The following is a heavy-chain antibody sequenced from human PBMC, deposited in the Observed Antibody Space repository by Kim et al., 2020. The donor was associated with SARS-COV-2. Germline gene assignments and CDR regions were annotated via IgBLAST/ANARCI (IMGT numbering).Heavy chain of an antibody. CDR3: ARDKAVGSGWSDS. Sequence: GGSLRLSCEASGFTLGNYWMSWVRQVPGKGSQWVANIKFDGSETSYADSVRGRFTISRDNARNSMYLQMSNLRVDDTAVYYCARDKAVGSGWSDSWGQGTLVTVSS. V-gene: IGHV3-7*01. CDR2: IKFDGSET. CDR1: GFTLGNYW. D-gene: IGHD6-19*01. J-gene: IGHJ5*01.